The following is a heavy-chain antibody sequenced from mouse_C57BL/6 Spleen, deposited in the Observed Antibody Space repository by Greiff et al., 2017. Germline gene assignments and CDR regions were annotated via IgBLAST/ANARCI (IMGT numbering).Heavy chain of an antibody. CDR3: TRDLFDY. V-gene: IGHV1-15*01. J-gene: IGHJ2*01. CDR1: GYTFTDYE. Sequence: QVQLQQSGAELVRPGASVTLSCKASGYTFTDYEMHWVKQTPVHGLEWIGAIDPETGGTAYNQKFKGKAILTADKSSSTAYMALRSLTSEDSAVYYCTRDLFDYWGQGTTLTVSS. CDR2: IDPETGGT.